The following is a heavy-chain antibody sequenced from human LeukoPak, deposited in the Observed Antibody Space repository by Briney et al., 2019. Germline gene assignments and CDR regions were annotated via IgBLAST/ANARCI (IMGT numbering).Heavy chain of an antibody. CDR3: ARDGSGHWFDP. Sequence: ASVKLSCKASGYTFNSYGISWVRQAPGQGLEWMGWINAYNSDTNHAKKFQGRVTMTTDTSTTTDYMELGSLRSDDTAVYYCARDGSGHWFDPWGQGTLVTVSS. CDR1: GYTFNSYG. J-gene: IGHJ5*02. CDR2: INAYNSDT. D-gene: IGHD6-25*01. V-gene: IGHV1-18*04.